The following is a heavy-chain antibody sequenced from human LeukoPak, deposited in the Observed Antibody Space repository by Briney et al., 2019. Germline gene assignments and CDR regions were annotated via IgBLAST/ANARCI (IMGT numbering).Heavy chain of an antibody. Sequence: GGSLRLSCAASGFIFSSHWMSWVRQAPGKGLEWVANINLDGNDKNYVDSVKGRFTISRDNAKNSLYLQMNSLRAEDTAMYYCVRSGGYFSKRGQGTLVTVSS. J-gene: IGHJ4*02. CDR1: GFIFSSHW. CDR2: INLDGNDK. CDR3: VRSGGYFSK. V-gene: IGHV3-7*01. D-gene: IGHD1-26*01.